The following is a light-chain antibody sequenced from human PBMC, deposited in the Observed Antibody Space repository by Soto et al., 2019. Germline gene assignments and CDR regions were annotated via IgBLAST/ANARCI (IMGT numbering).Light chain of an antibody. CDR3: SSYTSSSTLYVV. Sequence: QSALTQPASVSGSPGQSITISCTGTSSDVGGYNYVSWYQQHPGKAPKLMIYDVSNRPSGVSNRFSGSKSGNTASPTISGLQAEDEADYYCSSYTSSSTLYVVFGGGTQLTVL. J-gene: IGLJ2*01. V-gene: IGLV2-14*01. CDR2: DVS. CDR1: SSDVGGYNY.